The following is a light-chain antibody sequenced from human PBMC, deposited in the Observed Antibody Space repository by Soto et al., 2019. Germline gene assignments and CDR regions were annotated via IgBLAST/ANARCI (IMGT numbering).Light chain of an antibody. CDR1: QSISSK. CDR3: QQYDDWPPMYT. CDR2: GAS. J-gene: IGKJ2*01. V-gene: IGKV3-15*01. Sequence: EIMMTQSPATLSVSPGERATLSCRASQSISSKLAWYQQKPGQAPRLLIFGASTRATGIPARFSGSGSGTEFTLTISSLQSEDLAVYYCQQYDDWPPMYTFGQGTKLEIK.